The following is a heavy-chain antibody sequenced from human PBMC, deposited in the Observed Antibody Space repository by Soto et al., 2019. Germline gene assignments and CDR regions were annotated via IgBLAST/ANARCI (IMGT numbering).Heavy chain of an antibody. CDR3: TSSTLFLWFGELFDY. V-gene: IGHV3-73*01. CDR1: GFTFSGSA. Sequence: GESLKISCAASGFTFSGSAMHWVRQASGKGLEWVGRIRSKANSYATAYAASVKGRFTISRDDSKNTAYLQMNSLKTEDTAVYYCTSSTLFLWFGELFDYWGQGTLVTVSS. J-gene: IGHJ4*02. CDR2: IRSKANSYAT. D-gene: IGHD3-10*01.